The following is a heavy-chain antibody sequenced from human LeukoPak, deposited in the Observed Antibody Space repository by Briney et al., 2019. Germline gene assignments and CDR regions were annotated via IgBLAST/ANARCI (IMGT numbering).Heavy chain of an antibody. V-gene: IGHV3-21*01. D-gene: IGHD3-3*01. CDR2: ISSSSSYI. Sequence: GGSLGLSCAASGFTFSSYSMNWVRQAPGKGLEWVSCISSSSSYIYYADSVKGRFTISRDNAKNSLYLQMNSLRAEDTAVYYCAKDMGDDFWSGYVDDYWGQGTLVTVSS. J-gene: IGHJ4*02. CDR1: GFTFSSYS. CDR3: AKDMGDDFWSGYVDDY.